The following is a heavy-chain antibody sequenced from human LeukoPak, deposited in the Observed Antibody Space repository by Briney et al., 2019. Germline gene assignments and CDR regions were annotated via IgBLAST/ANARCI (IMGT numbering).Heavy chain of an antibody. CDR2: IIPIFGTA. Sequence: ASVKVSCKASGGTFSSYAISWVRQAPGQGLEWMGGIIPIFGTANYAQKFQGRVTITTDESTSTAYMELSSLRSEDTAVYYCGGGSPVVVPAATSQKRDYYYYYMDVWGKGTTVTVSS. CDR3: GGGSPVVVPAATSQKRDYYYYYMDV. CDR1: GGTFSSYA. J-gene: IGHJ6*03. V-gene: IGHV1-69*05. D-gene: IGHD2-2*01.